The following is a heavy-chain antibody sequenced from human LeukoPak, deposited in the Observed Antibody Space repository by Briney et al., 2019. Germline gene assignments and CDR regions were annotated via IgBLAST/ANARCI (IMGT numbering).Heavy chain of an antibody. Sequence: SETLSLTCTVSGGSISSSSYYWGWIRQPPGKGLEWIGSIYYSGSTYYNPSLKSRVTISVDTSKNQFSLKLSSVTAADTAVYYCARHSLIFGVIDYWGQGTLVTVSS. CDR2: IYYSGST. V-gene: IGHV4-39*01. CDR3: ARHSLIFGVIDY. J-gene: IGHJ4*02. D-gene: IGHD3-3*02. CDR1: GGSISSSSYY.